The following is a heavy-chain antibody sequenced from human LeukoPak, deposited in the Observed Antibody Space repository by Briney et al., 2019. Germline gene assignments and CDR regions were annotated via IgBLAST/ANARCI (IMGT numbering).Heavy chain of an antibody. CDR1: GYSFTNYW. J-gene: IGHJ4*02. CDR2: IYPDDSDT. D-gene: IGHD6-19*01. Sequence: GESLNISCQSSGYSFTNYWLGWVRQMLGKGLEWMGIIYPDDSDTRYSPSFQGQVTISVDKSISTAYLQWSSLKASDTAMYYCAKLGAYSSSWYGFVDYWGQGTLVTVSS. CDR3: AKLGAYSSSWYGFVDY. V-gene: IGHV5-51*01.